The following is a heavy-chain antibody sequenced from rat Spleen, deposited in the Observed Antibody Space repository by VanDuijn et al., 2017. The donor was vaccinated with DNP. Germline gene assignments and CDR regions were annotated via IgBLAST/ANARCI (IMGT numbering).Heavy chain of an antibody. J-gene: IGHJ3*01. Sequence: EVQLQESGPGLVKPSQSLSLTCSVTGYSIISNYWSWIRKFPGNRLEWMGFIDSAGITNYNPSLKSRISITRDTSKNQFFLQVNSVISEDTATYYCARSGYSSGGSWFAYWGQGTLVAVSS. D-gene: IGHD1-1*01. CDR1: GYSIISNY. CDR2: IDSAGIT. CDR3: ARSGYSSGGSWFAY. V-gene: IGHV3-3*01.